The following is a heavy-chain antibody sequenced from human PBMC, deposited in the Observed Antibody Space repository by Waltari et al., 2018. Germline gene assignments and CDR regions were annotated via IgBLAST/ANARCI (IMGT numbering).Heavy chain of an antibody. CDR2: ISGSGGST. D-gene: IGHD5-12*01. V-gene: IGHV3-23*01. Sequence: EVQLLESGGGLVQPGGSLRLSCAASGFTFSSYAMSWVRQAPGKGLEWVSAISGSGGSTYYADSVKGRFTISRDNSKNTLYLQMNSLRAEDTAVYYCASRIVGGYDLFDYWGQGTLVTVSS. CDR3: ASRIVGGYDLFDY. CDR1: GFTFSSYA. J-gene: IGHJ4*02.